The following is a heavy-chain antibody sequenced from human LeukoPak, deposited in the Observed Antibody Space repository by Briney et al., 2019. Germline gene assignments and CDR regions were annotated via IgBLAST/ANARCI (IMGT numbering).Heavy chain of an antibody. CDR2: INPNSGGT. J-gene: IGHJ6*02. Sequence: ASVKVSCKASGYTFTGYYMHWVRQAPGQGLEWMGWINPNSGGTNYAQKFQGRVTMTGDTSISTAYMELSRLRSDDTAVYYCARDHVLWFGEFYGMDVWGQGTTVTVSS. D-gene: IGHD3-10*01. V-gene: IGHV1-2*02. CDR1: GYTFTGYY. CDR3: ARDHVLWFGEFYGMDV.